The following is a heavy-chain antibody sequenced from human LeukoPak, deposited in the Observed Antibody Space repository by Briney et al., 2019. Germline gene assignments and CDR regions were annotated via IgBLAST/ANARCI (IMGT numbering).Heavy chain of an antibody. J-gene: IGHJ4*02. Sequence: GGSLRLSCAASGFTFSSYSMNWVRQAPGKGLEWVSYISSSSSAIYYAHSVRGRFTISRDNAKNSLYLQMDSLRAEDTAVYYCARGGYFGSGSSPWFFGYWGQGILVTVSS. CDR3: ARGGYFGSGSSPWFFGY. D-gene: IGHD3-10*01. V-gene: IGHV3-48*04. CDR2: ISSSSSAI. CDR1: GFTFSSYS.